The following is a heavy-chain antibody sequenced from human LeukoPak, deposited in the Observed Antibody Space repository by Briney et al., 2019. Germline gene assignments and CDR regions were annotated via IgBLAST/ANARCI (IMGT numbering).Heavy chain of an antibody. Sequence: GGSLRLSCAASGFTFSSYAMSWVRQTPGKGLEWVSVISGSSGSTYYADSVKGRFTIFRDNSKNTLYLQMNSLRVEDTALYYCASGRGYSSAAFDYWGQGTLVTVSS. CDR2: ISGSSGST. CDR1: GFTFSSYA. D-gene: IGHD6-19*01. J-gene: IGHJ4*02. V-gene: IGHV3-23*01. CDR3: ASGRGYSSAAFDY.